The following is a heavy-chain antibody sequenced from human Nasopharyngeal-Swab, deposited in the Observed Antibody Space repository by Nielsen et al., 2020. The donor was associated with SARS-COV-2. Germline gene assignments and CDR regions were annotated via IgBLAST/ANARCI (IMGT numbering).Heavy chain of an antibody. CDR2: IYYSGST. J-gene: IGHJ4*02. V-gene: IGHV4-59*13. Sequence: GSLRLSCTVSGGSISSYYWSWIRQPPGKGLEWIGYIYYSGSTNYNPSLKSRVTISVDTSKNQFSLKLSSVTDAETAVYYCARGFDFWGQGTLVTVSS. CDR3: ARGFDF. CDR1: GGSISSYY.